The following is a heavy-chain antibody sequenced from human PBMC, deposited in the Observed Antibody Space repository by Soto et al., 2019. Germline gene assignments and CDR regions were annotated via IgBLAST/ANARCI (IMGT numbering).Heavy chain of an antibody. CDR1: GFTFSSYA. J-gene: IGHJ2*01. D-gene: IGHD4-17*01. Sequence: QVQLVESGGGVVQPGRSLRLSCAASGFTFSSYAMHWVRQAPGKGLEWVAVISYDGSNKYYADSVKGRFTISRDNSKNTLYLQMNSLRAEDTAVYYCARDYGDSNWYFDLWGRGTLVTVSS. V-gene: IGHV3-30-3*01. CDR3: ARDYGDSNWYFDL. CDR2: ISYDGSNK.